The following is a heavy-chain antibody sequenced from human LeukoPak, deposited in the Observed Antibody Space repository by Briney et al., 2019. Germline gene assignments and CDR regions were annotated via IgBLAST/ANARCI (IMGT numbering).Heavy chain of an antibody. CDR3: ARHSGFGQPVDH. V-gene: IGHV4-59*08. D-gene: IGHD3-16*01. Sequence: SETLSLTCTVSGGSISSYYWSWIRQPPGKGLEWIGYIDYSGSTNYNPSLKSRIIISVDTSKDQVSLKLRSVTAADTAVYYRARHSGFGQPVDHWGQGTLVTVSS. CDR2: IDYSGST. J-gene: IGHJ4*02. CDR1: GGSISSYY.